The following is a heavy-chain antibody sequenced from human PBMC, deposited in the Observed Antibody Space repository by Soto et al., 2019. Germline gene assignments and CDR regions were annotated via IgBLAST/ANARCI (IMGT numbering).Heavy chain of an antibody. CDR3: ATGGHNDGYNCYHGMDV. J-gene: IGHJ6*02. D-gene: IGHD5-18*01. CDR2: VIPLFDTA. V-gene: IGHV1-69*01. CDR1: GGIFTNNA. Sequence: QVQVVQSGAEVKKPGSSVKVSCKVSGGIFTNNAISWVRQAPGQGLAWLGWVIPLFDTAYYAQIFRGRLRISADGSTTTAYMELSGLTSADTAVYFCATGGHNDGYNCYHGMDVWGQGTRVTVS.